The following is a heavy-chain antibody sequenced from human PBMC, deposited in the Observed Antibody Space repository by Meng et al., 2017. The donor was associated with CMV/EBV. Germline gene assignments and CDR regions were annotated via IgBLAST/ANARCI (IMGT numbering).Heavy chain of an antibody. CDR3: ARGEQLAPFDY. CDR1: GGTFSRYD. D-gene: IGHD6-6*01. CDR2: IIPIFGTA. J-gene: IGHJ4*02. V-gene: IGHV1-69*05. Sequence: SCRGSGGTFSRYDISWVRQAPGQGREWMGGIIPIFGTANCAQKFQGRVTITTDESTSTAYMELSSLRSEDTAVYYCARGEQLAPFDYWGQGTLVTVSS.